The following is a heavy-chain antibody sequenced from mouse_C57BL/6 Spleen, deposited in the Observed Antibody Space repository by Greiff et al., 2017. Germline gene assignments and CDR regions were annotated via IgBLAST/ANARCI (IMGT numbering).Heavy chain of an antibody. CDR3: TTPRWFAY. CDR2: IDPENGDT. Sequence: EVHLVESGAELVRPGASVKLSCTASGFNIKDDYMHWVKQRPEQGLEWIGWIDPENGDTEYASKFQGKATITADTSSNTAYLQLSSLTSEDTAVYYCTTPRWFAYWGQGTLVTVSA. V-gene: IGHV14-4*01. J-gene: IGHJ3*01. CDR1: GFNIKDDY.